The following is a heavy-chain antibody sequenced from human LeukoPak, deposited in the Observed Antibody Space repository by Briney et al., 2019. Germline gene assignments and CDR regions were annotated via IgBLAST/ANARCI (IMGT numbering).Heavy chain of an antibody. V-gene: IGHV4-34*01. D-gene: IGHD3-22*01. J-gene: IGHJ4*02. CDR3: ARSIRRGYLPY. CDR1: GGSLSGYY. CDR2: INHSGST. Sequence: PSETLSLTCAVYGGSLSGYYWSWFPQPPGKGLEWIGEINHSGSTNYNPSLKSRVTISVDTSKNQFSLKLSSVTAADTAVYYCARSIRRGYLPYWGQGTLVTVSS.